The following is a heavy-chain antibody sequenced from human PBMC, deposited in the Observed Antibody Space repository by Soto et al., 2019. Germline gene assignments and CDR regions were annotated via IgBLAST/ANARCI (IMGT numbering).Heavy chain of an antibody. D-gene: IGHD5-12*01. V-gene: IGHV1-69*04. CDR1: GGTFSSYT. J-gene: IGHJ4*02. CDR3: ARDREYSGYEIRLDY. Sequence: GASVKVSCKASGGTFSSYTISWVRQAPGQGLEWMGRIIPILGIANYAQKFQGRVTITADKSTSTAYMELSSLRSEDTAVYYCARDREYSGYEIRLDYWGQGTLVTVSS. CDR2: IIPILGIA.